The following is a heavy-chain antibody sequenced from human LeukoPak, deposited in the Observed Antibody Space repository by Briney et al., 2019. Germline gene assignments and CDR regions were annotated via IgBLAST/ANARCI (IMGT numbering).Heavy chain of an antibody. CDR3: ARRFTVITDWYFDL. J-gene: IGHJ2*01. D-gene: IGHD4-17*01. Sequence: QAGGSLRLSCAASGFTFSSYSMNWVRQAPGKGLEWVSYISSSSSTIYYADSVKGRFTISRDNAKNSLYLQMNSLRAEDTAVYYCARRFTVITDWYFDLWGRGTLVTVSS. CDR2: ISSSSSTI. CDR1: GFTFSSYS. V-gene: IGHV3-48*04.